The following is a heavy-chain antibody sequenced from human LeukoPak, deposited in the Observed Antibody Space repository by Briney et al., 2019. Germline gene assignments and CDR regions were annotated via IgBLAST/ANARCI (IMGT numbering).Heavy chain of an antibody. V-gene: IGHV3-23*01. CDR3: ARGQIPSGELLRFHC. Sequence: PGGSLRLSCVVSGFTFNNYAMSWVRQARGKGLEWVSSISIRGVNPTYADSVKGRFTTSRDNSKNTLYLQMNSLRADDTAIYYCARGQIPSGELLRFHCWGQGTLVTVSS. CDR1: GFTFNNYA. J-gene: IGHJ4*02. CDR2: ISIRGVNP. D-gene: IGHD1-26*01.